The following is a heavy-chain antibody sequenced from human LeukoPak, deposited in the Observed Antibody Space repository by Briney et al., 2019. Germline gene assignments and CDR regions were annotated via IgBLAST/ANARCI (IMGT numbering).Heavy chain of an antibody. CDR3: ARGYDILTGYFLFEY. CDR2: ISAYNGNT. CDR1: GYTFTSYG. Sequence: ASVKVSCKASGYTFTSYGISWVRQAPGQGLEWMGWISAYNGNTNYAQKLQGRVTMTTDTSTSTAYMELRSLRSDDTAVYYCARGYDILTGYFLFEYWGQGTLVTVSS. J-gene: IGHJ4*02. V-gene: IGHV1-18*04. D-gene: IGHD3-9*01.